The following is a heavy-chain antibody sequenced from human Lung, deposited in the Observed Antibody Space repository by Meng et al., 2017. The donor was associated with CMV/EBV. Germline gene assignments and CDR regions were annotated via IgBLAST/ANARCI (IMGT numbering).Heavy chain of an antibody. CDR3: ARVSGHLITMILYYFGS. V-gene: IGHV1-18*01. J-gene: IGHJ4*02. Sequence: ASVXVSXXASGYTFTSYGISWVRQAPGQGLEWMGWISTYNDNTNYAQKLQDRVTMTTDTSTSTAYMELRSLRSDDTAVYYCARVSGHLITMILYYFGSWGQGXLVTVSS. D-gene: IGHD3-22*01. CDR2: ISTYNDNT. CDR1: GYTFTSYG.